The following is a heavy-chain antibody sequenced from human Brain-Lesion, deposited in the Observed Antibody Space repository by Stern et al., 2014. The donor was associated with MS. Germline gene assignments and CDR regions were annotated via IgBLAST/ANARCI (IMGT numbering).Heavy chain of an antibody. D-gene: IGHD2-2*01. CDR2: ISVGTDYI. CDR3: ARVDCSGTNCFYYYYGMDV. V-gene: IGHV3-21*01. Sequence: EVQLVESGGGLVKPGGSLRLSCEASGFTFNSYSMNWVRQAPGKGLEWVSSISVGTDYIYYADSVKGRFTISRANPKNSLFLQMNALRAEDTGVYYCARVDCSGTNCFYYYYGMDVWGQGTTVTVSS. CDR1: GFTFNSYS. J-gene: IGHJ6*02.